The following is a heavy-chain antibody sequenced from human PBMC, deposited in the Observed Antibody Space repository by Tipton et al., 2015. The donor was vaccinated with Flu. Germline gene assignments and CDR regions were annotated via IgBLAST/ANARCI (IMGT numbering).Heavy chain of an antibody. CDR2: IYTSGST. V-gene: IGHV4-61*02. CDR1: GGSISSGSYY. D-gene: IGHD3-9*01. J-gene: IGHJ4*02. Sequence: TLSLTCTVSGGSISSGSYYWSWIRQPAGKGLEWIGRIYTSGSTNYNPSLKSRVTISVDTSKNQFSLKLSSVTAADTAVYYCARSYDILTGWGPSLDYWGQGTLVTVSS. CDR3: ARSYDILTGWGPSLDY.